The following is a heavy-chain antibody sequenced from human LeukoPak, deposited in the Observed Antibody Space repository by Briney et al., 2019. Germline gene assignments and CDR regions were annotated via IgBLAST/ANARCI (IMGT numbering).Heavy chain of an antibody. D-gene: IGHD3-22*01. Sequence: GGSLRLSCAASGFTFSSYSMNWVRQAPGKRLEWVSSISSSSSYIYYADSVKGRFTISRDNAKNSLYLQMNSLRAEDTAVYYCARGYYYDSSGYSRFDYWGQGTLVTVSS. CDR2: ISSSSSYI. CDR1: GFTFSSYS. J-gene: IGHJ4*02. CDR3: ARGYYYDSSGYSRFDY. V-gene: IGHV3-21*01.